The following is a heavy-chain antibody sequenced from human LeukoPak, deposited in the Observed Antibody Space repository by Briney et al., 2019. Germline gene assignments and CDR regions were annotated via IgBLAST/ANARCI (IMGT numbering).Heavy chain of an antibody. CDR2: IYSGGST. CDR3: ARDRKGSSSWTDY. D-gene: IGHD6-13*01. CDR1: GFTVSSNY. V-gene: IGHV3-66*01. Sequence: GGSLRLSCAASGFTVSSNYMCWVRQAPGKGLEWVSVIYSGGSTYCADSVKGRFTISRDNSKNTLYLQMNSLRAEDTAVYYCARDRKGSSSWTDYWGQGTLVTVSS. J-gene: IGHJ4*02.